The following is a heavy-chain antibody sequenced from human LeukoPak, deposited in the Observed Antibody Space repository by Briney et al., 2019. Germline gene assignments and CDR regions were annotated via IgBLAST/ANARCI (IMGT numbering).Heavy chain of an antibody. CDR2: IIPIFGTA. V-gene: IGHV1-69*01. D-gene: IGHD3-16*02. J-gene: IGHJ4*02. CDR1: GGTFSSYA. Sequence: SVKVSCKASGGTFSSYAISWVRQAPGQGLEWMGGIIPIFGTANYAQKFQGRVTITADESTSTAYMELSSLRSEDTAVYYCARESIMITFGGVIVTYYFDYWGQGTLVTVSS. CDR3: ARESIMITFGGVIVTYYFDY.